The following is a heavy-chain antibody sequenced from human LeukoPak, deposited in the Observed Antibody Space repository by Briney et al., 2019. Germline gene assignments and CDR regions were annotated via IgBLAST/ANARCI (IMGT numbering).Heavy chain of an antibody. CDR2: ISGSGGST. CDR1: GFTFSSYG. D-gene: IGHD3-16*01. J-gene: IGHJ4*02. CDR3: AKAIGGDLTYFDY. Sequence: GGSLRLSCAASGFTFSSYGMSWVRQAPGKGLEGVSAISGSGGSTYYADSVKGRFTISRDNSKNTLYLQMNSLRAEDTAVYYCAKAIGGDLTYFDYWGQGTLVTVSS. V-gene: IGHV3-23*01.